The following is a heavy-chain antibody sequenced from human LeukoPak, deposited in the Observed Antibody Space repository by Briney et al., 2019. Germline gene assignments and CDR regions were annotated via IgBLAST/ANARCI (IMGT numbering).Heavy chain of an antibody. V-gene: IGHV1-2*02. Sequence: ASVKVSCKASGYTFTGYYMHWVRQAPGQGLEWMGWINPNSGGTNYAQKFQGRVTMTRDTSIITAYMELSRLSSDDTAVYYCARDERYDSSGYPFDFWGQGTLVTASS. J-gene: IGHJ4*02. CDR2: INPNSGGT. CDR1: GYTFTGYY. CDR3: ARDERYDSSGYPFDF. D-gene: IGHD3-22*01.